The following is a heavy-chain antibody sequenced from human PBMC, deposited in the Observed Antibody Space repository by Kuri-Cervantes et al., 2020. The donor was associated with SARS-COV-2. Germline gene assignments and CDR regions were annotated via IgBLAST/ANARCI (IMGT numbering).Heavy chain of an antibody. V-gene: IGHV4-59*01. CDR1: GGSISSYY. CDR3: ARTALDDRHLDY. D-gene: IGHD3-16*01. J-gene: IGHJ4*02. Sequence: ESLKISCTVSGGSISSYYWSWIRQPPGKGLEWIGYIYYSGSTNYNPSLKSRVTISVDTSKNQFSLKLSSVTAADTAVYYCARTALDDRHLDYWGQGTLVTVSS. CDR2: IYYSGST.